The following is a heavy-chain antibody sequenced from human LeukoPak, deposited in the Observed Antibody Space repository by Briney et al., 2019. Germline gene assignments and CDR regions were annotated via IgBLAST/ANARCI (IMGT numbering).Heavy chain of an antibody. CDR3: ARVLRYYTNGVCLYFDY. Sequence: GESLKISCKGSGYSFTSYWIGWVRQMPGKGLEWMGIIYAGDSDTRYSPSFQGQVTISADKSISTAYLQWSSLKASDTAMYYCARVLRYYTNGVCLYFDYWGQGTLVTVSS. J-gene: IGHJ4*02. V-gene: IGHV5-51*01. D-gene: IGHD2-8*01. CDR1: GYSFTSYW. CDR2: IYAGDSDT.